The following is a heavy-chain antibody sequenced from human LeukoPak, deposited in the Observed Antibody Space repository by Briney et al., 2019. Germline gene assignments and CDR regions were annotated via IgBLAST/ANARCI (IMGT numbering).Heavy chain of an antibody. J-gene: IGHJ4*02. Sequence: ASVXVSXKVXGYTXTELSMXXVRQAPGKGLEWMGXFDPEDGETIYAQKFQGRVTMTEDTSTDTAYMELSSLRSEDTAVYYCATDLGYYDSSGYYSLDYWGQGTLVTVSS. CDR3: ATDLGYYDSSGYYSLDY. V-gene: IGHV1-24*01. D-gene: IGHD3-22*01. CDR2: FDPEDGET. CDR1: GYTXTELS.